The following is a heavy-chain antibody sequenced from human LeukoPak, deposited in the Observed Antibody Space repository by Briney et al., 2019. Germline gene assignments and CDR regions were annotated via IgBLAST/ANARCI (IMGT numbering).Heavy chain of an antibody. CDR2: STHSGST. CDR3: ARGSTNQYYYYYYGMDV. V-gene: IGHV4-34*01. D-gene: IGHD1-14*01. CDR1: GGSFSGHY. Sequence: SETLSLTCAVYGGSFSGHYWTWIRQPPGKGLEWIGESTHSGSTNYNPSLKSRVTISVDTSKNQFSLKLSSVTAADTAVYYCARGSTNQYYYYYYGMDVWGQGTTVTVSS. J-gene: IGHJ6*02.